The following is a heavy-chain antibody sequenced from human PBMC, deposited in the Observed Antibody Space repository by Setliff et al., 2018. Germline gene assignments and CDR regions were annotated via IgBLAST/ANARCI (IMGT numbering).Heavy chain of an antibody. CDR2: TIPASNGA. Sequence: SVKVSCKASGGTFSSHYISWVRQAPGQGPQWLGRTIPASNGANYAQRFRGRVSFSADISTGTVFMDLSSLESEDTAVYYCVRVRRGGYHSIYWSFDLWGRGTLVTSPQ. CDR3: VRVRRGGYHSIYWSFDL. D-gene: IGHD1-26*01. CDR1: GGTFSSHY. V-gene: IGHV1-69*04. J-gene: IGHJ2*01.